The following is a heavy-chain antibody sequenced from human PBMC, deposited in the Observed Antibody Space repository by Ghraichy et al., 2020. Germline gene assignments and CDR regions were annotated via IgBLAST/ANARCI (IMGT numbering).Heavy chain of an antibody. CDR2: MNPNSGNK. V-gene: IGHV1-8*01. CDR1: GYTFISYD. J-gene: IGHJ4*02. D-gene: IGHD3-3*01. CDR3: ARGPYPAEGSGYSYFEF. Sequence: ASVKVSCTGYGYTFISYDINWVRQATGQGLEWMGWMNPNSGNKGYAQKLHGRVTMTRDTSKITAYMELCNLESEVTAIYYCARGPYPAEGSGYSYFEFWGQGSLVVVSS.